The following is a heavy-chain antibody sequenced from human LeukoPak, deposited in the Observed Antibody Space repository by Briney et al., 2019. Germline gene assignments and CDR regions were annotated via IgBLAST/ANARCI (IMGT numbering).Heavy chain of an antibody. CDR3: ASGAVAGTFDY. D-gene: IGHD6-19*01. J-gene: IGHJ4*02. Sequence: SETLSLTCTVYGESLGDYGWSWIRQPPGKGLEWIGEINHSGSTNYNPSLKSRVTISVDTSKNQFSLKLSSVTAADTAVYYCASGAVAGTFDYWGQGTLVTVSS. CDR2: INHSGST. V-gene: IGHV4-34*01. CDR1: GESLGDYG.